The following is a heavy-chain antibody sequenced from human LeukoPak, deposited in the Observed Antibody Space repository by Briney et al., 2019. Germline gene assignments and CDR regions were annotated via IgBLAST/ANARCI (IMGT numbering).Heavy chain of an antibody. D-gene: IGHD1-26*01. CDR1: GGSISSYY. J-gene: IGHJ4*02. V-gene: IGHV4-59*01. Sequence: SETLSLTCTVSGGSISSYYWSWIRQSPGKGLEWIGYIYYSGITNYNPSLKNRGTISIDTSKNQFSLELRSVTAADTAVYYCAREVGATHYWGQGTLVTVSS. CDR3: AREVGATHY. CDR2: IYYSGIT.